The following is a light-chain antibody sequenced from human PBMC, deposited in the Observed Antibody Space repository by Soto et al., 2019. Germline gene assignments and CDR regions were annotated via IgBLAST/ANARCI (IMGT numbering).Light chain of an antibody. CDR2: EGS. CDR3: CSYTGSSTLYV. J-gene: IGLJ1*01. V-gene: IGLV2-23*01. Sequence: QSALTQPASVSGSPGQSITISCTGTSSDIGSYNLVSWYQQHPGKAPKLMISEGSNRPSGVSYRFSGSKSGNTASLTISGLQAEDEADYYCCSYTGSSTLYVFGTGTKLTVL. CDR1: SSDIGSYNL.